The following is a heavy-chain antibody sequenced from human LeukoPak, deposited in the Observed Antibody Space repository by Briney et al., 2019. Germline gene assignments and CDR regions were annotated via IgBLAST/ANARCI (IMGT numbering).Heavy chain of an antibody. CDR1: GGSISSYY. CDR3: AGGELTMVRGVIVY. V-gene: IGHV4-59*01. Sequence: SETLSLTCTVSGGSISSYYWSWLRQPPGKGLEWIGYIYYSGSTNYHPSLKSRVTISVDTSKNQFSLKLSSVTAADTAVYYCAGGELTMVRGVIVYWGQGTLVTVSS. J-gene: IGHJ4*02. D-gene: IGHD3-10*01. CDR2: IYYSGST.